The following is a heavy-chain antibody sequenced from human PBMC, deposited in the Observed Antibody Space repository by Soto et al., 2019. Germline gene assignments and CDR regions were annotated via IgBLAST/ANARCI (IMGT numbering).Heavy chain of an antibody. J-gene: IGHJ4*02. CDR3: ARDLWFGDGTDY. CDR1: GGSISSYY. Sequence: SETLSLTCTVSGGSISSYYWSWIRQPPGKGLEWIGYIYYSGSTNYNPSPKSRVTISVDTSKNQFSLKLSSVTAADTAVYYCARDLWFGDGTDYWGQGTLVTVSS. V-gene: IGHV4-59*01. CDR2: IYYSGST. D-gene: IGHD3-10*01.